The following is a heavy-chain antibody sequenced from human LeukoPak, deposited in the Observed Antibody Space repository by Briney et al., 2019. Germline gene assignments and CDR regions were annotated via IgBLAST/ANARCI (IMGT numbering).Heavy chain of an antibody. Sequence: GGSLRLSCAASGFTFSSYAMSWVRQAPGKGLEWVSAISGSGGSTYYADSVKGRFTISRDNSKNTLYPQMNSLRAEDTAVYYCAKDLEDYGGNSDFDYWGQGTLVTVSS. J-gene: IGHJ4*02. CDR1: GFTFSSYA. CDR2: ISGSGGST. CDR3: AKDLEDYGGNSDFDY. D-gene: IGHD4-23*01. V-gene: IGHV3-23*01.